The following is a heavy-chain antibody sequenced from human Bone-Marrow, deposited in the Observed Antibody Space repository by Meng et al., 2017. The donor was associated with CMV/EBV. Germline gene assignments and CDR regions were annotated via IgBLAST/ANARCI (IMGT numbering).Heavy chain of an antibody. CDR3: ASLATVVPYKYYYYGMDV. V-gene: IGHV1-69*02. CDR1: GGTFSSYT. Sequence: SVKVSCKASGGTFSSYTISWVRQAPGQGLEWMGRIIPILGIANYAQKFQGRVTITADKSTSTAYMELSSLRSEDTAVYYCASLATVVPYKYYYYGMDVWGQGTTVTVSS. CDR2: IIPILGIA. D-gene: IGHD2-2*01. J-gene: IGHJ6*02.